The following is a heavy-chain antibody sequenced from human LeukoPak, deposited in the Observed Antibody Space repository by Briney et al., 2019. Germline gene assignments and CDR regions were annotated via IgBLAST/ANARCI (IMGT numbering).Heavy chain of an antibody. CDR1: GYTFTGYY. Sequence: GASVKVSFKGSGYTFTGYYMHWVGQAPGQGGEGMGWINPNSGGTNYAQKFQGWVTMTRDTSISTAYMELSRLRSDDTAVYYCARGLWFGLDYFDYWGQGTLVTVSS. D-gene: IGHD3-10*01. CDR3: ARGLWFGLDYFDY. V-gene: IGHV1-2*04. CDR2: INPNSGGT. J-gene: IGHJ4*02.